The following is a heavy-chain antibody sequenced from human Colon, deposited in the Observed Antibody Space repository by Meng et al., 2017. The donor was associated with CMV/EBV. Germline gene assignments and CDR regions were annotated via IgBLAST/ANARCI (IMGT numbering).Heavy chain of an antibody. Sequence: GESLKISCAASGFTFSSYSLNWVRLAPGKGLEWVASISHTSDTYYADSLKGRFTLSRDNAQNSVYLQMNSLTAEDTAAYYCARGWPPDFWGQGTLVTVSS. CDR2: ISHTSDT. D-gene: IGHD6-13*01. CDR1: GFTFSSYS. CDR3: ARGWPPDF. V-gene: IGHV3-21*06. J-gene: IGHJ1*01.